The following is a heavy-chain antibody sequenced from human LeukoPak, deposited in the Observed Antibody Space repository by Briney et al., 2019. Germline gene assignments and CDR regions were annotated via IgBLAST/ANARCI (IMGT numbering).Heavy chain of an antibody. D-gene: IGHD3-10*01. CDR1: GGSVSSGDYY. CDR3: ASEGGITMVRGVINY. J-gene: IGHJ4*02. Sequence: SETLSLTCTVSGGSVSSGDYYWSWIRQPPGKGLEWIGYIYYSGSTYYNPSLKSRVTISVDTSKNQFSLKLSSVTAADTAVYYCASEGGITMVRGVINYWGQGTLVTVSS. V-gene: IGHV4-30-4*01. CDR2: IYYSGST.